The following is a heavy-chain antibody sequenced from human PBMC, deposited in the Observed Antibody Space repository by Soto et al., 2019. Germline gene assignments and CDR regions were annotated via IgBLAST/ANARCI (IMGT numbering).Heavy chain of an antibody. CDR1: GFTFNTYW. J-gene: IGHJ4*02. CDR3: ARDWVY. CDR2: INQDGSAE. V-gene: IGHV3-7*01. D-gene: IGHD7-27*01. Sequence: GGSLRLSCAGSGFTFNTYWMSWVRQAPGKGLEWVANINQDGSAEFYVDSVQGRFTISRDNVKNSLFLQMNSLRVEDTAVYYCARDWVYWGQGTLVTVS.